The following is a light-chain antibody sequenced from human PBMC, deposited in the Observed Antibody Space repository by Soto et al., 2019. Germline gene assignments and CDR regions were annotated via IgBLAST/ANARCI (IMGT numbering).Light chain of an antibody. J-gene: IGKJ1*01. CDR1: QGIRSD. CDR2: AGY. Sequence: AIQMTQSPSSLSASVGDRVTITCRASQGIRSDLGWFQQKPGKAPKSLIYAGYKLHSGVPSRFSGTASGREFSLTISGLQPDDFATYYCLQDFRYPWTFGQGTKVE. V-gene: IGKV1-6*02. CDR3: LQDFRYPWT.